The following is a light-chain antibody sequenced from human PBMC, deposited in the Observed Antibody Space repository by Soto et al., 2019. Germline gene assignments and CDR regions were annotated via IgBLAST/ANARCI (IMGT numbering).Light chain of an antibody. Sequence: DIQVTQSPSTLSESLVDRAILTCRASQSINNYLSWYRQKPGKAPKLLIYKASSLESGVPSRFSGSGSGTEFTLSISSLQPDDFATYYCQQYNSYWGTFGQGTKVDIK. CDR2: KAS. CDR1: QSINNY. CDR3: QQYNSYWGT. V-gene: IGKV1-5*03. J-gene: IGKJ1*01.